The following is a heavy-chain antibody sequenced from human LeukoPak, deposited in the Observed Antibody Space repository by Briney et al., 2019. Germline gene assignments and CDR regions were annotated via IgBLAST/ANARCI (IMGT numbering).Heavy chain of an antibody. CDR2: IKQDGSEK. CDR1: GFTFSSYW. J-gene: IGHJ3*02. D-gene: IGHD1-26*01. V-gene: IGHV3-7*01. CDR3: ARDFLRERPSAMDAFDI. Sequence: GGSLRLSCAASGFTFSSYWMSWVRQAPGKGLEWVANIKQDGSEKYYVDSVKGRFTISRDNAKNSLYLQMNSLRAEDAAVYYCARDFLRERPSAMDAFDIWGQGTMVTVSS.